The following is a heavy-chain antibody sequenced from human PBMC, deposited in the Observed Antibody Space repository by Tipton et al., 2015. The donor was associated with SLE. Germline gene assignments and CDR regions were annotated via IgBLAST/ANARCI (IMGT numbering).Heavy chain of an antibody. Sequence: TLSLTCAVSGFSISNSGYYWSWIRQAPGMGLEWIGYIYYSGGTNYNPSLKSRVTMSVDTSKKQVSLKLSSVTAADTAVYYCARDQEMASGENRFDPWGQGTLVTVSS. CDR2: IYYSGGT. D-gene: IGHD5-24*01. V-gene: IGHV4-61*08. CDR3: ARDQEMASGENRFDP. J-gene: IGHJ5*02. CDR1: GFSISNSGYY.